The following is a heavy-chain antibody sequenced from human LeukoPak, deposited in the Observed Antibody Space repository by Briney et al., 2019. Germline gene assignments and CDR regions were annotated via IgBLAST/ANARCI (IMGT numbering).Heavy chain of an antibody. CDR2: INTNTGNP. V-gene: IGHV7-4-1*02. J-gene: IGHJ6*03. D-gene: IGHD5-18*01. Sequence: ASVKVSCKASGYTFTSYAMNWVRQAPGQGLEWMGWINTNTGNPTYAQGFTGRFVFSLDTSVSTAYLQISSLKAEDTAVYYCARAGDVDTAMVNYYYYMDVWGKGTTVTVS. CDR3: ARAGDVDTAMVNYYYYMDV. CDR1: GYTFTSYA.